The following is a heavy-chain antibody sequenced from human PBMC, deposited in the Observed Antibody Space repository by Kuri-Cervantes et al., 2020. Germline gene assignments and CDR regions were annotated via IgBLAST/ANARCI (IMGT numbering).Heavy chain of an antibody. CDR1: GFTFSSYG. Sequence: GSLKISCAASGFTFSSYGMHWVRQAPGKGLEWVAVISYDGSNKYYADSVKGRFTITRDNAKNSLHLQMNSLRAEDTAVYYCAREVAAAGSDYWGQGTLVTVSS. D-gene: IGHD6-13*01. V-gene: IGHV3-30*03. J-gene: IGHJ4*02. CDR3: AREVAAAGSDY. CDR2: ISYDGSNK.